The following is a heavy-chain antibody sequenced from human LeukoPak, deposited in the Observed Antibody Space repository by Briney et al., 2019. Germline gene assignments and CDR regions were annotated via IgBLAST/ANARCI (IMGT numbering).Heavy chain of an antibody. V-gene: IGHV1-46*01. Sequence: WASVKVSCKASGYAFTSYYMHWVRQAPGQGLEWMGIINPSGGSTSYAQKFQGRVTMTTDTSTSTAYMELRSLRSDDTAVYYCARDLAGILTGYYHYYFDYWGQGTLVTVSS. J-gene: IGHJ4*02. D-gene: IGHD3-9*01. CDR3: ARDLAGILTGYYHYYFDY. CDR1: GYAFTSYY. CDR2: INPSGGST.